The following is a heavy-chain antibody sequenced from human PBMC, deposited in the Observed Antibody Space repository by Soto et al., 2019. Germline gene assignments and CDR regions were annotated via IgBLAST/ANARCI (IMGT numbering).Heavy chain of an antibody. J-gene: IGHJ6*04. CDR2: ISAYNGNT. CDR3: AKTSGSWSPYYYSCGRDV. Sequence: ASVKVSCKASGYTFTSYGISWVRQAPGQGLEWMGWISAYNGNTNYAQKLQGRVTMTTDTSTSTAYMELRSLRSDDTAVYYCAKTSGSWSPYYYSCGRDVGGKGPTVTAPS. D-gene: IGHD6-13*01. CDR1: GYTFTSYG. V-gene: IGHV1-18*01.